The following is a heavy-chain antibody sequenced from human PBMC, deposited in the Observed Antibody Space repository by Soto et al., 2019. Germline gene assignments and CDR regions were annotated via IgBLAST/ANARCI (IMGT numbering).Heavy chain of an antibody. J-gene: IGHJ6*02. CDR1: GYTFATYA. Sequence: ASVKVSCKASGYTFATYAMHWVRQAPGQRLEWMGCINAGNGNTKYSQKFQGRVTITRDTSASTAYMELRSLTSEDTAVYYCARDFLWSRGYYDYYGVDVWGQGTTVTVS. D-gene: IGHD3-22*01. V-gene: IGHV1-3*01. CDR2: INAGNGNT. CDR3: ARDFLWSRGYYDYYGVDV.